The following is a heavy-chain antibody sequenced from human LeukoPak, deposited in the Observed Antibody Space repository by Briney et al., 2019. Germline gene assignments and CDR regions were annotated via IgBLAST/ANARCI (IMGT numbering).Heavy chain of an antibody. Sequence: PGGSLRLSCAASGFTVSTYAITWFRQGPGKGLEWVSAIRPDGDRTYYANSVRGRFTISRDNSKDTVYLQINGLRVEDTAVHYCAREQSGIRAWYTVDYWGQGTLVTVSS. D-gene: IGHD6-19*01. CDR2: IRPDGDRT. V-gene: IGHV3-23*01. CDR3: AREQSGIRAWYTVDY. J-gene: IGHJ4*02. CDR1: GFTVSTYA.